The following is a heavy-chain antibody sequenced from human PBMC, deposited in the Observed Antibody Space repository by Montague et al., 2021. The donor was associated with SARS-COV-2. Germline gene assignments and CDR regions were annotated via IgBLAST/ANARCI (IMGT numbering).Heavy chain of an antibody. CDR2: TYYRSMWKS. J-gene: IGHJ4*02. CDR1: GDSVSSNSAT. D-gene: IGHD6-13*01. V-gene: IGHV6-1*01. Sequence: CAISGDSVSSNSATWNWIRQSPSRGLEWLGRTYYRSMWKSDYARSVKSRIAINPDTSKNQFSLQLSSVTPEDTALYYCAIGMEAAGSYDYWGQGTLVTGSS. CDR3: AIGMEAAGSYDY.